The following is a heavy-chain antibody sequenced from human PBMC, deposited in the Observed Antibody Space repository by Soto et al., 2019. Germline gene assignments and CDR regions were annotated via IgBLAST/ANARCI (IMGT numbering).Heavy chain of an antibody. CDR1: GGTFSSYA. J-gene: IGHJ4*02. V-gene: IGHV1-69*01. CDR3: ARGGDIVVVVAATYFDY. CDR2: IIPIFGTA. D-gene: IGHD2-15*01. Sequence: QVQLVQSGAEVQKPGSSVKVSCKASGGTFSSYAISWVRQAPGQGLEWMGGIIPIFGTANYAQKFQGRVRITADESTSTAYMELSSLRSEDTAVYYCARGGDIVVVVAATYFDYWGQGTLVTVSS.